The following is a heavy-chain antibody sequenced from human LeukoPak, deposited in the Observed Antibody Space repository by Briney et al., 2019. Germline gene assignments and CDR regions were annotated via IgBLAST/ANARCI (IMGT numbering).Heavy chain of an antibody. CDR2: INHSGST. V-gene: IGHV4-34*01. Sequence: PSETLSLTRAVYGGSFSGYYWSWIRQPPGKGLEWIGEINHSGSTNYNPSLKSRVTISVDTSKNQFSLKLSSVTAADTAVYYCARERRYCSSTSCYTGYSWFDPWGQGTLVTVSS. D-gene: IGHD2-2*02. J-gene: IGHJ5*02. CDR3: ARERRYCSSTSCYTGYSWFDP. CDR1: GGSFSGYY.